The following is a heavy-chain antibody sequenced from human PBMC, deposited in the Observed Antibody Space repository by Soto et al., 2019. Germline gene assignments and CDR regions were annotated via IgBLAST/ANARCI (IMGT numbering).Heavy chain of an antibody. J-gene: IGHJ5*02. CDR1: GFTLTRSA. D-gene: IGHD6-19*01. CDR3: AREYFLAVAEVIGNWFDP. V-gene: IGHV3-30-3*01. Sequence: AGGSLRLSCAGSGFTLTRSAVSWVRQAPGKGLEWVAVISYDGSNKYYADSVKGRFTISRDNSKNTLYLQMNSLRAEDTAVYYCAREYFLAVAEVIGNWFDPWGQGTLVTVSS. CDR2: ISYDGSNK.